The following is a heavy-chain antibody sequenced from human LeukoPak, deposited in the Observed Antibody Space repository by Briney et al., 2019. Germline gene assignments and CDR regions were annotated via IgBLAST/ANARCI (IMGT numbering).Heavy chain of an antibody. CDR1: GDSVSTNSDA. CDR2: TYYRSSWYN. J-gene: IGHJ4*02. CDR3: ARGTGVFDY. D-gene: IGHD7-27*01. V-gene: IGHV6-1*01. Sequence: SQTLSLTCAISGDSVSTNSDAWNWIRQSPSRGLECLGRTYYRSSWYNDYAVSVKSRIIISPDTSKNHFSLQLNSVTPEDTAIYYCARGTGVFDYWGQGTLVTVSS.